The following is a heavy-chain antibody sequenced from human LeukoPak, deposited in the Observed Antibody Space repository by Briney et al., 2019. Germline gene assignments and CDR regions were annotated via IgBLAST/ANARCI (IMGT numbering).Heavy chain of an antibody. J-gene: IGHJ3*02. CDR3: ARGKWEPPNYAFDI. D-gene: IGHD1-26*01. CDR2: IYYSGST. Sequence: NPSETLSLTCAVYGGSFSGYYWGWIRQPPGKGLEWIGSIYYSGSTYYNPSLKSRVTISVDTSKNQFSLKLSSVTAADTAVYYCARGKWEPPNYAFDIWGQGTMVTVSS. V-gene: IGHV4-34*01. CDR1: GGSFSGYY.